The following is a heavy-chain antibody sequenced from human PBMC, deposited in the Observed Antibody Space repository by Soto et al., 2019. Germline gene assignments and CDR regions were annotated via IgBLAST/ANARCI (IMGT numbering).Heavy chain of an antibody. D-gene: IGHD3-16*01. CDR2: IYYSGNT. V-gene: IGHV4-30-4*01. J-gene: IGHJ4*02. CDR1: GGSTSSDNY. CDR3: AREGGESSDGLYYFDS. Sequence: PSETLSLTCTVSGGSTSSDNYWSWIRQPPGKGLEWIGHIYYSGNTDYNPSLKSRLAISIHTSKNQFSLKLSSVTAADTAVYFCAREGGESSDGLYYFDSWGQGSMVTVSS.